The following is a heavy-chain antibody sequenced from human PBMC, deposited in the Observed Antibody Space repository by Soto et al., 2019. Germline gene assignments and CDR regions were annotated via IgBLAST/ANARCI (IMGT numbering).Heavy chain of an antibody. CDR3: AITPNCADDCRAGTFRFFDL. V-gene: IGHV3-23*01. Sequence: EVKLLESGGGLVQPGGSLRLSCAASGFTFSIYAMSWVRQAPGKGLEWVSAISGSGGSIYFANSVKGRFTISRDNSKDTMYLQMSSLRAEDTAVYYCAITPNCADDCRAGTFRFFDLWGRGTLVTVSS. CDR2: ISGSGGSI. J-gene: IGHJ2*01. D-gene: IGHD2-21*02. CDR1: GFTFSIYA.